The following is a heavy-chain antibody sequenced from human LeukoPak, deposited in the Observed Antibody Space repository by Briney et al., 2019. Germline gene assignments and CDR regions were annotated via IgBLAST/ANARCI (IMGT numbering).Heavy chain of an antibody. CDR3: AREPYYYDSSGYPY. J-gene: IGHJ4*02. CDR1: GFTFSDYY. V-gene: IGHV3-11*04. CDR2: ISSSGSTI. Sequence: GRSLRLSCAASGFTFSDYYMSWIRQAPGKGLEWVSYISSSGSTIYYADSVKGRFTISRDNAKNSLYLQMNSLRAEDTAVYYCAREPYYYDSSGYPYWGQGTLVTVSS. D-gene: IGHD3-22*01.